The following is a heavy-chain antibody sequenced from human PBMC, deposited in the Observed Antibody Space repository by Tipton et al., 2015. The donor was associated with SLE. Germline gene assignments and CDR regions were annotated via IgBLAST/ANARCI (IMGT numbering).Heavy chain of an antibody. Sequence: TLSLTCTVSGGSISSGLYYWSWIRQPAGKGPEWIGHIYYNGYTNYNPSLRSRVTISKDMSNNHISLKLTSVTAADTAMYYCARGKGNDWHIDFWGQGTLVTVSS. J-gene: IGHJ4*02. CDR2: IYYNGYT. CDR1: GGSISSGLYY. D-gene: IGHD1/OR15-1a*01. CDR3: ARGKGNDWHIDF. V-gene: IGHV4-61*10.